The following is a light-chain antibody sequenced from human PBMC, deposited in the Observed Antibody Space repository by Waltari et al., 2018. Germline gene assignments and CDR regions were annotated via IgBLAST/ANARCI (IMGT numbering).Light chain of an antibody. CDR1: SSDVGSYNL. Sequence: QSALTQPASVSGSPGQSITISCTGTSSDVGSYNLVSVYQQHPDKAPTLMIYEVSNRPSWVSDRFSGSKAGNTASLTISGLQAEDEADYYCCSYAGSDTFVVLGGGTKLTVL. CDR2: EVS. V-gene: IGLV2-23*02. J-gene: IGLJ2*01. CDR3: CSYAGSDTFVV.